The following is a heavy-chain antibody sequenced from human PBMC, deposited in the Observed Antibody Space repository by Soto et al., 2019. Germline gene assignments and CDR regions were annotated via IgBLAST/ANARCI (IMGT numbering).Heavy chain of an antibody. V-gene: IGHV4-30-2*01. CDR3: VRAYSSIPTLGFDP. Sequence: QLQLQESGSGLVKPSQTLSLTCAVSGGSISSGGYSWSWIRQPPGKGLEWIGYIYHSGSTYYNPSLKSRVTISVDRFKNQFSLKLSSVTAADTAVYYCVRAYSSIPTLGFDPWGQGTLVTVSS. CDR1: GGSISSGGYS. D-gene: IGHD6-13*01. J-gene: IGHJ5*02. CDR2: IYHSGST.